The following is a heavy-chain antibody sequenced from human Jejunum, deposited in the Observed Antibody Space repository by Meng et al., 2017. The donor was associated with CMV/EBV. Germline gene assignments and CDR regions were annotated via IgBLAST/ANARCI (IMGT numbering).Heavy chain of an antibody. CDR2: TSGTGGCT. D-gene: IGHD1-26*01. J-gene: IGHJ5*02. CDR1: GVTFRTSP. Sequence: GVTFRTSPLTWVRQPPGKGLEWVSTTSGTGGCTYHADAVQGRFTISRDNSKNTLFLQMNSLRVEDTAVYYCARGTGSASSYSLHPWGQGTLVTVSS. V-gene: IGHV3-23*01. CDR3: ARGTGSASSYSLHP.